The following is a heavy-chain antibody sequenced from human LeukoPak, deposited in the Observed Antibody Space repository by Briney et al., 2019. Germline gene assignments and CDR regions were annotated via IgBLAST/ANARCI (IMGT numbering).Heavy chain of an antibody. D-gene: IGHD6-19*01. V-gene: IGHV3-11*06. CDR2: ISSSSSYT. CDR3: ARVAVAGTEDAFDI. J-gene: IGHJ3*02. CDR1: GFTFSDYY. Sequence: GGSLRLSCAASGFTFSDYYMSWIRQAPGKGLEWVSSISSSSSYTNYADSVKGRFTISRDNAKNSLYLQMNSLRAEDTAVYYCARVAVAGTEDAFDIWGQGTMVTVSS.